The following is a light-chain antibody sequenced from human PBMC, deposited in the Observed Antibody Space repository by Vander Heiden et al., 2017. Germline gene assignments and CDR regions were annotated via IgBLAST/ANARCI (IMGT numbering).Light chain of an antibody. CDR1: SGSVSTSYY. CDR2: STN. V-gene: IGLV8-61*01. CDR3: VLYMGSSWV. J-gene: IGLJ3*02. Sequence: HTVVTQEPSFSVSPGVTVTLTCGLSSGSVSTSYYPSWYQQTPGQAPRTLIYSTNTRSSGVPDRFSGSILGNKAALTITGAQADDESDYYCVLYMGSSWVFGGGTKLTVL.